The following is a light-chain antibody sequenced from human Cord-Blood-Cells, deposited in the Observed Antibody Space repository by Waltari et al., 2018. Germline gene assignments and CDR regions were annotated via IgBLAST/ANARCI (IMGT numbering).Light chain of an antibody. J-gene: IGLJ1*01. CDR2: DVS. Sequence: QSALTQPRSVSGSPGQSVTISCTGTSSDVGGYNYVSWYQQHPGKAPKLMIYDVSKRPSVVPYLFSGSKSGNTASLTISGLQAEDEADYYCCSYAGSYTYVFGTGTKVTVL. CDR3: CSYAGSYTYV. CDR1: SSDVGGYNY. V-gene: IGLV2-11*01.